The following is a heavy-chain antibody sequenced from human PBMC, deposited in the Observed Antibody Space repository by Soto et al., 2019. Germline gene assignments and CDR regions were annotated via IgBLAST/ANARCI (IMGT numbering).Heavy chain of an antibody. J-gene: IGHJ6*02. CDR3: ARRPGYCSSTSCSKRRYYYYGMDV. D-gene: IGHD2-2*03. CDR2: IYPGDSDT. CDR1: GYSFTSYW. Sequence: GESLKISCKGSGYSFTSYWIGWVRQMPGKGLEWMGIIYPGDSDTRYSPSFQGQVTISADKSISTAYLQWSSLKASDTAMYYCARRPGYCSSTSCSKRRYYYYGMDVWGQGTTVTVS. V-gene: IGHV5-51*01.